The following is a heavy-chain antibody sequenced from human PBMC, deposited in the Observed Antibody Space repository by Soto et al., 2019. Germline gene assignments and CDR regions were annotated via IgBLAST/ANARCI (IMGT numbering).Heavy chain of an antibody. CDR3: ARGIATIFGVGFGALDY. V-gene: IGHV1-2*04. Sequence: ASVKVSCKASGYTFTGYYMHWVRQAPGQGLEWMGWINPNSGGTNYAQKFQGWVTMTRDTSISTAYMELSRLRSDDTAVYYCARGIATIFGVGFGALDYWGQGTLVTVSS. D-gene: IGHD3-3*01. J-gene: IGHJ4*02. CDR2: INPNSGGT. CDR1: GYTFTGYY.